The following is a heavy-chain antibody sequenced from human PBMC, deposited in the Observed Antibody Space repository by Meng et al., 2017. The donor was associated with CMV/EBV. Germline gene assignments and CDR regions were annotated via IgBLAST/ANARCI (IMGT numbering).Heavy chain of an antibody. J-gene: IGHJ6*02. CDR3: AREGSGSYSWVYNYGMDV. D-gene: IGHD1-26*01. V-gene: IGHV1-69*05. CDR1: GGTFSSYA. CDR2: IIPIFGTA. Sequence: SVKVSCKASGGTFSSYAISWVRQAPGQGLEWMGGIIPIFGTANYAQKFQGRVTITTDESTSTAYMELSSLRSEDTAVYYCAREGSGSYSWVYNYGMDVWGQGTTVTVSS.